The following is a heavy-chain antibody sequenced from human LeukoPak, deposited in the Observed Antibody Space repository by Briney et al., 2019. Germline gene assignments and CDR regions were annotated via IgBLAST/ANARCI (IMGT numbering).Heavy chain of an antibody. J-gene: IGHJ4*02. D-gene: IGHD5-24*01. CDR1: GFTFRRYW. CDR3: ARDLGGYNFDY. Sequence: GGSLRLSCAASGFTFRRYWMHWVRQAPGEGLVWVSRINPDGSHTTYADAVEGRFTISRDNAKDSVYLQMNSLRAEDTAVYYCARDLGGYNFDYWGQGTLVTVSS. CDR2: INPDGSHT. V-gene: IGHV3-74*01.